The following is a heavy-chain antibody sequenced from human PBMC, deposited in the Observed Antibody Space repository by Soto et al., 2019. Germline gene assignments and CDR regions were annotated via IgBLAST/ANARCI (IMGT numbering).Heavy chain of an antibody. CDR1: GGTFSSYA. Sequence: SVKVSCKASGGTFSSYAISWVRQAPGQGLEWMGGIIPIFGTANYAQKFQGRVTITADESTSTAYMELSSLRSEDTAVYYCARVIKSGYSYGNDAFDIWGQGTMVT. CDR2: IIPIFGTA. V-gene: IGHV1-69*13. D-gene: IGHD5-18*01. CDR3: ARVIKSGYSYGNDAFDI. J-gene: IGHJ3*02.